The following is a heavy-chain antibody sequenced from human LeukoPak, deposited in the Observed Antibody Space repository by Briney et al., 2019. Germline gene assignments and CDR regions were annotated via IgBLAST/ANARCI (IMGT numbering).Heavy chain of an antibody. CDR1: GGSFSGYY. CDR3: ARGWTAAAGTYYYYGMDV. CDR2: INHSGST. D-gene: IGHD6-13*01. V-gene: IGHV4-34*01. Sequence: SETLSLTCAVYGGSFSGYYWSWIRQPPGKGLEWIGEINHSGSTNYNPSLKSRVTISVDTSKNQLSLKLSSVTAADTAVYYCARGWTAAAGTYYYYGMDVWGQGTTVTVSS. J-gene: IGHJ6*02.